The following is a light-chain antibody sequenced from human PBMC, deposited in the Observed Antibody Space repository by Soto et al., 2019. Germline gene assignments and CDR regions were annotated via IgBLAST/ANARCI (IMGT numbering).Light chain of an antibody. CDR2: FGS. CDR3: IQALQTPFT. CDR1: QSLLHSSGRYY. Sequence: DIVMTQSPLSLPVTPGEPASISCRSSQSLLHSSGRYYLDWYLQKPGQSPQLLIYFGSHRASGVPDRFSGSGSGTDFTLTISSVEAEDFGIYYCIQALQTPFTFGGGTRVEIK. J-gene: IGKJ4*01. V-gene: IGKV2-28*01.